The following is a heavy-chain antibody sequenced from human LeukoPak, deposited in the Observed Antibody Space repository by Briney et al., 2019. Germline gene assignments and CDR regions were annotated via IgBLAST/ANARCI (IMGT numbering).Heavy chain of an antibody. V-gene: IGHV3-23*01. CDR3: AKDHFSGSYYEGIDY. D-gene: IGHD1-26*01. CDR2: ISGSGGST. J-gene: IGHJ4*02. Sequence: EGSLRLSCAASGFTFNNYAMNWVRQAPGKGLEWVSAISGSGGSTYYADSVKGRFTISRDNSKNTLYLQMNSLRAEDTAVYYCAKDHFSGSYYEGIDYWGQGTLVTVSS. CDR1: GFTFNNYA.